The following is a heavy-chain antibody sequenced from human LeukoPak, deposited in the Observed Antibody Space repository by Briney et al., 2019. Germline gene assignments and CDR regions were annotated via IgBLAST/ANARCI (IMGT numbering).Heavy chain of an antibody. CDR3: ARDFMGVSTA. CDR2: ISSDSNYI. V-gene: IGHV3-21*01. D-gene: IGHD3-16*01. J-gene: IGHJ4*02. CDR1: GFTFSSYS. Sequence: PGGSLRLSCAASGFTFSSYSMNWVRQAPGRGLEWVSSISSDSNYIYYEDSLKGRVTISRDNARNSLYLQMNNLRAEDTAVYYCARDFMGVSTAWGQGTLVTVSS.